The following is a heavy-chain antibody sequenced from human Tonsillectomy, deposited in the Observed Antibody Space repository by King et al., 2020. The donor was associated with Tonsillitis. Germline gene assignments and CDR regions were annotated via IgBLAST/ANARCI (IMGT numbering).Heavy chain of an antibody. V-gene: IGHV3-9*01. CDR1: GFTFDDYA. CDR2: ISWNSGSI. Sequence: VQLVESGGGLVQPGRSLRLSCAASGFTFDDYAMHWVRQAPGKGLEWVSGISWNSGSIGYADSVKGRFTISRDNAKNSLYLQMNSPRAEDTALYYCAKGTRTSYYYYGMDVWGQGTTVTVSS. CDR3: AKGTRTSYYYYGMDV. J-gene: IGHJ6*02.